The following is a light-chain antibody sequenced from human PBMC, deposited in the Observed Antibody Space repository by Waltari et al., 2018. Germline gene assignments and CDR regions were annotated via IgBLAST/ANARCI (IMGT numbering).Light chain of an antibody. CDR3: QQSDITLPRT. J-gene: IGKJ1*01. V-gene: IGKV1-39*01. CDR1: QSISRY. Sequence: DIQMTQSPASLSASVGDRVTITCRASQSISRYLNWYQQKPGEAPKLLIYAASNLQRGVPSRFSGSGSGTDFTLTISSLQPEDFATYYCQQSDITLPRTLGQGTKVEVK. CDR2: AAS.